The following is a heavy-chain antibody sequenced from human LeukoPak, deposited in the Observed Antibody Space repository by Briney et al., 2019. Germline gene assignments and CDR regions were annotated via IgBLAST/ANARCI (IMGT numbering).Heavy chain of an antibody. Sequence: GESLKISCKGYGYSFTNSWIAWVRQMPGKGLEWMGIIHPADSDSTYSPSFQGQVTISADKSFTTAYLQWSSLKASDTAMYYCARHLVGDGLFDYWGQGTLVTVSS. V-gene: IGHV5-51*01. CDR2: IHPADSDS. CDR1: GYSFTNSW. J-gene: IGHJ4*02. CDR3: ARHLVGDGLFDY. D-gene: IGHD5-24*01.